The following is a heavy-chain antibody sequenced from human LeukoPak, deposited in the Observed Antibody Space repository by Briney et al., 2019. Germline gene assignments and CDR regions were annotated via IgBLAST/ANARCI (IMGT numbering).Heavy chain of an antibody. V-gene: IGHV3-48*02. J-gene: IGHJ4*02. Sequence: PGGSLRLSCATSGFXFTDYPMYWVRQAPGKGLKWISNIRTTAEGAKYAYYADSVKGRVTISRDDGKNTLYLHMNSLRDDDTAVYYCATDQRYAFDYWGQGIVVTVSS. CDR1: GFXFTDYP. CDR2: IRTTAEGAKYA. D-gene: IGHD3-9*01. CDR3: ATDQRYAFDY.